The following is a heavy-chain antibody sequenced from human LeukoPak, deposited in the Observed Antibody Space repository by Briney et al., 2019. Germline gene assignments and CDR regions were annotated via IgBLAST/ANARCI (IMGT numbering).Heavy chain of an antibody. CDR1: GDSVSSNSAA. D-gene: IGHD6-13*01. CDR2: TYYRSKWYS. V-gene: IGHV6-1*01. Sequence: SQTLSLTCAISGDSVSSNSAAWSWIRRSPSRGLEWLGRTYYRSKWYSDYAVSVQSRITINPDTSKNQFSLQVNSVTPEDTAVYYCARLMGSSWFVDWGQGTLVTVSS. J-gene: IGHJ4*02. CDR3: ARLMGSSWFVD.